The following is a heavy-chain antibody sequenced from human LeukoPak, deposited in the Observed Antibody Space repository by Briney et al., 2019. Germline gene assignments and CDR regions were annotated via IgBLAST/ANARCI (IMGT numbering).Heavy chain of an antibody. Sequence: GGSLRLSCSASGVTFSSKAMHWVRQAPGKGLEYVSAISSNGGTTNYADSVKGRFTISRDNSKNTLYLQMSSLRAEDTAVYYCVKDGGGGGWYQGCFDYWGQGILVTVSS. CDR3: VKDGGGGGWYQGCFDY. D-gene: IGHD6-19*01. CDR1: GVTFSSKA. J-gene: IGHJ4*02. V-gene: IGHV3-64D*09. CDR2: ISSNGGTT.